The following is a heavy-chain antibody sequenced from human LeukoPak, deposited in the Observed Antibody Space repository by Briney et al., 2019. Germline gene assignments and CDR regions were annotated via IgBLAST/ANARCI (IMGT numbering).Heavy chain of an antibody. CDR1: GFTFSSYA. J-gene: IGHJ4*02. D-gene: IGHD3-10*01. V-gene: IGHV3-23*01. Sequence: GGSLRLSCAASGFTFSSYAMSWVRQAPGKGLEWVSAISGSGGSTYYADSVKGRFTISRDNSKNTLYLQMNSLRAEDTAVYYCAKGPSMVRGVTLYGYWGQGTLVTVSS. CDR2: ISGSGGST. CDR3: AKGPSMVRGVTLYGY.